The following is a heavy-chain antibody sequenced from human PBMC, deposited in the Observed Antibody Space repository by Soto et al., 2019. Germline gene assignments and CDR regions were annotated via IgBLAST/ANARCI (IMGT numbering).Heavy chain of an antibody. Sequence: QVQLVKSGAEVKKPGDSVKVSCKDSGYTFTSYGISWVRQAPGQWLEWMGWIRAYNGNTNYAPKLQGRVTMTTDTSTSTAYMELRSLRSDDTAVYYCARDIVVVPASISHSYGMDVWGQGNTVTVSS. V-gene: IGHV1-18*01. CDR3: ARDIVVVPASISHSYGMDV. D-gene: IGHD2-2*02. J-gene: IGHJ6*02. CDR1: GYTFTSYG. CDR2: IRAYNGNT.